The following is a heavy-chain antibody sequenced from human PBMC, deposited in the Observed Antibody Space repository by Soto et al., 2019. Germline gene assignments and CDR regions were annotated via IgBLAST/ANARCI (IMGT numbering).Heavy chain of an antibody. CDR1: GFTFGSHA. CDR2: ISGSGGSA. D-gene: IGHD3-3*01. J-gene: IGHJ4*02. Sequence: EVQLLESGGGLVQPGGSLRLSCAASGFTFGSHAMIWVRQAPGKGLEWVSAISGSGGSAYYADSVKGRFTISRDNSINTRYLQMTSLRAEDTALYYCAKEPYSDFWSAYYYFDYWGKGTLVTVSS. V-gene: IGHV3-23*01. CDR3: AKEPYSDFWSAYYYFDY.